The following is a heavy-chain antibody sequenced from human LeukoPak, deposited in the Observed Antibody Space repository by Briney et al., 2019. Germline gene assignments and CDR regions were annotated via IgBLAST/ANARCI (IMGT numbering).Heavy chain of an antibody. J-gene: IGHJ4*02. D-gene: IGHD1-26*01. Sequence: GRSLRLSCAASGFTFSSYAMHWVRQAPGRGLEWVAVISYDGSNKYYADSVKGRFTISRDNSKNTLYLQMNSLRAEDTAVYYCARGKRYSGSYFDYWGRGTLVTVSS. CDR2: ISYDGSNK. V-gene: IGHV3-30-3*01. CDR1: GFTFSSYA. CDR3: ARGKRYSGSYFDY.